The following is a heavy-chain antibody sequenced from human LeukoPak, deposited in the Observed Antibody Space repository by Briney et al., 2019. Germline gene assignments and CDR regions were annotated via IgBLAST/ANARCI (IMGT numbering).Heavy chain of an antibody. D-gene: IGHD2-2*01. CDR2: INPNSGGT. Sequence: ASVKVSCKASGYTFTGYYMHWVRQAPGQGLEWMGWINPNSGGTNYAQKFQGRVTMTRDTSISTAYMELRSLRSDDTAVYYCARNGVVPAAMENWFDPWGQGTLVTVSS. V-gene: IGHV1-2*02. J-gene: IGHJ5*02. CDR1: GYTFTGYY. CDR3: ARNGVVPAAMENWFDP.